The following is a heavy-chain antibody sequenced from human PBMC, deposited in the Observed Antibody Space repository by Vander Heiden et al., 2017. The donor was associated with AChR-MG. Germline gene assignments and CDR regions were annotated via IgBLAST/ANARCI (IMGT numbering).Heavy chain of an antibody. V-gene: IGHV1-3*01. CDR2: INAGNGNT. Sequence: QVQLVQSGAEVKKPGASVKVSCKASGYTFTSYAMHWVRQAPGQRLEWMGWINAGNGNTKYSQKFQGRVTITRDTSASTAYMELSSLRSEDTAVYYCARTKRVGATTYYYGMDVWGQGTTVTVSS. CDR1: GYTFTSYA. J-gene: IGHJ6*02. CDR3: ARTKRVGATTYYYGMDV. D-gene: IGHD1-26*01.